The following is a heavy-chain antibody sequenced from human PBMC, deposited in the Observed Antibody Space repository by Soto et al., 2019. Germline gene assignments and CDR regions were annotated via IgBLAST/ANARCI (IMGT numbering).Heavy chain of an antibody. D-gene: IGHD4-4*01. J-gene: IGHJ4*02. V-gene: IGHV3-11*01. CDR3: AKCGRDGYSSDYFDY. CDR1: GFTFSGYY. Sequence: GGSLRLSCAASGFTFSGYYMSWIRQAPGKGLEWVSYISSSGSTIYYADSVKGRFTISRDNAKNSLYLQMNSLRAEDAAVYFCAKCGRDGYSSDYFDYWGQGTLVTVSS. CDR2: ISSSGSTI.